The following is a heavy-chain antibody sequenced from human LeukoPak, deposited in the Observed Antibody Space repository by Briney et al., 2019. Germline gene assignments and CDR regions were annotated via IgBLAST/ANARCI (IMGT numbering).Heavy chain of an antibody. CDR1: GFSFSDYA. V-gene: IGHV3-23*01. CDR2: ISSSGGST. CDR3: AKAGDYDISGYHVGYFDY. D-gene: IGHD3-22*01. Sequence: GGSLRLSCAASGFSFSDYAMNWVRQAPGKGLEWVSVISSSGGSTYYADSVQGRFSISRDNSRNTVFLQMNSLRAEDTAMYYCAKAGDYDISGYHVGYFDYWGQGTLVTVSS. J-gene: IGHJ4*02.